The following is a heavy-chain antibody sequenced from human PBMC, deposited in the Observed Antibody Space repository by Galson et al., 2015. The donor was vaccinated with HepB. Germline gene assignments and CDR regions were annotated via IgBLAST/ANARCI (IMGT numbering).Heavy chain of an antibody. CDR1: GFTFSSYS. V-gene: IGHV3-21*01. CDR2: ISSSSSYI. Sequence: SLRLSCAASGFTFSSYSMNWVRQAPGKGLEWVSSISSSSSYIYYADSVKGRFTISRDNAKNSLYLQMKLSSVTAPDTAVHYCAGGGWVPAAATYYYYYYGMDVWGQGTTVTVSS. J-gene: IGHJ6*02. D-gene: IGHD2-2*01. CDR3: AGGGWVPAAATYYYYYYGMDV.